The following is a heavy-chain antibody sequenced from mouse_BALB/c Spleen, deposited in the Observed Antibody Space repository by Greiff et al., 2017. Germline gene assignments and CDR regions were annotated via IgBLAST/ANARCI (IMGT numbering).Heavy chain of an antibody. D-gene: IGHD2-14*01. CDR2: INPNNGGT. CDR1: GYTFTDYN. Sequence: VQLQQSGPELVKPGASVKIPCKASGYTFTDYNIDWVKQSHGKSLEWIGDINPNNGGTIYNQKFKGKATLTVDKSSSTAYMELRSLTSEDTAVYYCARGDRYDDGYYFDYWGQGTTLTVSS. CDR3: ARGDRYDDGYYFDY. V-gene: IGHV1-18*01. J-gene: IGHJ2*01.